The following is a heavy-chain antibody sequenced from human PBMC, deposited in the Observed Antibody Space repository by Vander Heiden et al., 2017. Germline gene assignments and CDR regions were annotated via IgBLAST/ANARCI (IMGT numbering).Heavy chain of an antibody. J-gene: IGHJ4*02. D-gene: IGHD3-3*02. V-gene: IGHV4-4*02. Sequence: QVQLQASGPVLVKASGTLSLTCAVSGASITSSNWWSWVRQSPGKRLEYIGEIYHSGNTHYNPSLVSRVTIAVDKSKNQFSLNLNSVTAADTAIYYCARGGSISSVDYWGQGTLVTVSS. CDR3: ARGGSISSVDY. CDR2: IYHSGNT. CDR1: GASITSSNW.